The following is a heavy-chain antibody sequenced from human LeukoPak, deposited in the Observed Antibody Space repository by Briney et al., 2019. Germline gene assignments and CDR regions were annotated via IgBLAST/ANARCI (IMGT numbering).Heavy chain of an antibody. CDR1: GFIFSSYA. D-gene: IGHD1-26*01. V-gene: IGHV3-23*01. J-gene: IGHJ4*02. Sequence: GSLRLSCAASGFIFSSYAMIWVRQAPGKGLEWVSVISGSGGGIYYADSVKGRLTISRDNSKNTLYLQMNSLRAEDTAIYYCAKILPLYSLPTPLPPGPIDQWGQGTLVTVSS. CDR2: ISGSGGGI. CDR3: AKILPLYSLPTPLPPGPIDQ.